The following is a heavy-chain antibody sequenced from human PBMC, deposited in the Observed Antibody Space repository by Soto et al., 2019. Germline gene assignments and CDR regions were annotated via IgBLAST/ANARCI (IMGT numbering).Heavy chain of an antibody. Sequence: QVQLVQSGAEVKKPGSSVKVSCKASGGTFSSYAISWVRQAPGQGLEWMGGIIPIFGTANYAQKFQGRVTNSAGKTTSTAYMELSSLRSEDTAVYYCARGRFADRTGDYYYGMDVWGQGTTVTVSS. V-gene: IGHV1-69*06. D-gene: IGHD3-10*01. J-gene: IGHJ6*02. CDR3: ARGRFADRTGDYYYGMDV. CDR2: IIPIFGTA. CDR1: GGTFSSYA.